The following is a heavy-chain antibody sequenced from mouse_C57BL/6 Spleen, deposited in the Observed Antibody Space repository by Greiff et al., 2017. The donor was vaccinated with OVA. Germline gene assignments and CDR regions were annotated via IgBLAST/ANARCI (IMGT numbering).Heavy chain of an antibody. CDR3: ARTYYSNYDYFDY. CDR2: IYPGDGDT. CDR1: GYAFSSSW. V-gene: IGHV1-82*01. J-gene: IGHJ2*01. D-gene: IGHD2-5*01. Sequence: QVQLQQSGPELMKPGASVKISCKASGYAFSSSWMNWVKQRPGKGLEWIGRIYPGDGDTNYNGKFKGKATLTADKSSSTAYMQLSSLTSEDSAVYFCARTYYSNYDYFDYWGQGTTLTVSS.